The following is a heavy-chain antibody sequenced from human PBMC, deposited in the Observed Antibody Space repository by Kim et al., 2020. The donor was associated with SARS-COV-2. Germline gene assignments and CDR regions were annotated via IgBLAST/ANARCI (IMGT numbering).Heavy chain of an antibody. V-gene: IGHV6-1*01. CDR3: ARTITSRGSYFDY. D-gene: IGHD6-6*01. J-gene: IGHJ4*02. Sequence: DYAVSVKSRITINPDTSKNQFSLQLNSVTPEDTALYYCARTITSRGSYFDYWGQGTLVTVSS.